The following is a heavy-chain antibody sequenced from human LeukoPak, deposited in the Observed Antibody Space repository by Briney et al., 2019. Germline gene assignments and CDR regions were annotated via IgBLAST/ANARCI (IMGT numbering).Heavy chain of an antibody. CDR2: ISSSSSYM. D-gene: IGHD6-13*01. CDR1: GFTFSSYS. CDR3: ARGFSSSWSPIDY. Sequence: PGGSLRLSCGASGFTFSSYSMNWVRQAPGKGLEWISSISSSSSYMYYADSVKGRFTISRDNSKNTLYLQMNSLRAEDTAVYYCARGFSSSWSPIDYWGQGTLVTVSS. J-gene: IGHJ4*02. V-gene: IGHV3-21*01.